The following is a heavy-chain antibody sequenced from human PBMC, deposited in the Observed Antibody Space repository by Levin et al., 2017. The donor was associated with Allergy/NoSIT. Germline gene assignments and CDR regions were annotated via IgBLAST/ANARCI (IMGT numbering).Heavy chain of an antibody. CDR2: IYPGDSDT. CDR3: ARPDTMLRAGALHGFDI. J-gene: IGHJ3*02. D-gene: IGHD3-10*01. CDR1: GYKFIRYW. Sequence: PGGSLRLSCKGSGYKFIRYWIAWMRQKPGKGLEWMGIIYPGDSDTRYSPSFQGQVTISADQSITTAYLQWSSLKASDTAMYFCARPDTMLRAGALHGFDIWGQGTMVIVSS. V-gene: IGHV5-51*01.